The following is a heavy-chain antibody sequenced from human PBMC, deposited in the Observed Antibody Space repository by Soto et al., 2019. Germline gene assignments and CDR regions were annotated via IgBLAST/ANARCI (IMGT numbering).Heavy chain of an antibody. D-gene: IGHD3-10*01. V-gene: IGHV1-18*01. CDR1: GYTFTSYG. J-gene: IGHJ6*02. Sequence: QVQLVQSGAEVKKPGASVKVSCKASGYTFTSYGISWVRQAPGQGLEWMGWISAYNGNTNYAQKLQGRVTMTTDTYTSTAYMELRSLRSDDTAVYYCARPMVRGVIITYYYYYGMDVWGQGTTVTVSS. CDR3: ARPMVRGVIITYYYYYGMDV. CDR2: ISAYNGNT.